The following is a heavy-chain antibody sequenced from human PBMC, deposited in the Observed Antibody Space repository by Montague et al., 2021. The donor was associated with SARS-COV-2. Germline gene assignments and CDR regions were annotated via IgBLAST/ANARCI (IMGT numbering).Heavy chain of an antibody. CDR1: IRSISSGSYY. CDR2: IYTSGST. Sequence: TLSLTCTVSIRSISSGSYYWSWIRQPAGKGPEWIGRIYTSGSTNYNPSLKSRVTISVDTSKNQFSLKLSSVTAADTAVYYCARDGYSSGWNGLHWFDPGGQGTLVTVSS. V-gene: IGHV4-61*02. D-gene: IGHD6-25*01. J-gene: IGHJ5*02. CDR3: ARDGYSSGWNGLHWFDP.